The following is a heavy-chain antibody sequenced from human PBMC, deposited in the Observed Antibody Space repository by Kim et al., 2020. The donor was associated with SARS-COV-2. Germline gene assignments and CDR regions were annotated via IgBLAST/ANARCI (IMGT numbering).Heavy chain of an antibody. V-gene: IGHV3-30*18. J-gene: IGHJ3*02. D-gene: IGHD2-15*01. CDR3: AKDMSYGPIYCSGGSCYASAFDI. Sequence: GGSLRLSCAASGFTFSSYGMHWVRQAPGKGLEWVAVISYDGSNKYYADSVKGRFTISRDNSKNTLYLQMNSLRAEDTAVYYCAKDMSYGPIYCSGGSCYASAFDIWGQGTMVTVSS. CDR2: ISYDGSNK. CDR1: GFTFSSYG.